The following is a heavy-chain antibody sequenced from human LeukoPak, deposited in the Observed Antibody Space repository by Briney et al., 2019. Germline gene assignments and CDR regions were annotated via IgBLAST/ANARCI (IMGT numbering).Heavy chain of an antibody. Sequence: GGSLRLSCAASGFTFSSYGMHWVRQAPGKGLEWVAFIRYDGSNKYYADSVKGRFTISRDNSKNTLYLQMNSLRAEDTAVYYCAKDQDDYDILTGYQNALDYWGRGTLVTVSS. V-gene: IGHV3-30*02. CDR1: GFTFSSYG. CDR2: IRYDGSNK. CDR3: AKDQDDYDILTGYQNALDY. J-gene: IGHJ4*02. D-gene: IGHD3-9*01.